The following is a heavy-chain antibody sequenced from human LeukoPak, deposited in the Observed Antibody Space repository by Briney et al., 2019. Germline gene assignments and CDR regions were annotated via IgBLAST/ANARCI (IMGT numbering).Heavy chain of an antibody. CDR1: GYTFTSYY. V-gene: IGHV1-2*02. CDR2: INPNSGGT. CDR3: ARRSAGHDAFDI. J-gene: IGHJ3*02. Sequence: ASVKVSCKASGYTFTSYYMHWVRQAPGQGLEWMGWINPNSGGTNYAQKFQGRVTMTRDTSISTAYMELSRLRSDDTAVYYCARRSAGHDAFDIWGQGTMVTVSS.